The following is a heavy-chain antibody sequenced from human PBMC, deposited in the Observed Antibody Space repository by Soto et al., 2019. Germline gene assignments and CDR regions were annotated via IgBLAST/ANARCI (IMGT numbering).Heavy chain of an antibody. CDR2: VYDTGSA. CDR3: AKDQISMFS. Sequence: RSLTCTVSGGSVGSGNYYWTWIRQSPGQGLEWIGCVYDTGSADYNPSLKSRVTISMDMSKSQFSLSLRSVTAADAAVYYCAKDQISMFSWRQGIPVTVSS. V-gene: IGHV4-61*01. CDR1: GGSVGSGNYY. D-gene: IGHD3-10*02. J-gene: IGHJ5*02.